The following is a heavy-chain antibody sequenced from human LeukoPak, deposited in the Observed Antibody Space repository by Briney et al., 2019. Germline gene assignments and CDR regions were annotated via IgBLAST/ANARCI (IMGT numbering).Heavy chain of an antibody. D-gene: IGHD5-18*01. J-gene: IGHJ3*02. V-gene: IGHV4-59*01. Sequence: PSETLSLTCTVSGGSISIYYWSWIRQSPGKGLECIGYIYYSGSSNYNPSLKSRVTISVDTSKNQFSLKLSSVTAADTTVYYCAREGGGYSYGYNAFDIWGQGTTVTVSS. CDR3: AREGGGYSYGYNAFDI. CDR2: IYYSGSS. CDR1: GGSISIYY.